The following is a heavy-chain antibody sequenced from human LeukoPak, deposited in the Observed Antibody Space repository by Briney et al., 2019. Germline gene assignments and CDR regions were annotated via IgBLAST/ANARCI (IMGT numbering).Heavy chain of an antibody. CDR2: ISSNGGST. D-gene: IGHD2-15*01. CDR1: GFTFTNYP. CDR3: VRDLEYCSGGSCYPGGMDV. Sequence: GGSLRLSCSASGFTFTNYPMHWVRQARGKGLEYVSAISSNGGSTYYADSVKGRFTISRDNSKNTLYLQMSSLRTDDTVVYYCVRDLEYCSGGSCYPGGMDVWGQGTTVTVSS. J-gene: IGHJ6*02. V-gene: IGHV3-64D*09.